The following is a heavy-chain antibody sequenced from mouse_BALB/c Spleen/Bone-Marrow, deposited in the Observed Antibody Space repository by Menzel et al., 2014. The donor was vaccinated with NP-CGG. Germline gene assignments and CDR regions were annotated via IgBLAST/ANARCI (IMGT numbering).Heavy chain of an antibody. J-gene: IGHJ2*01. CDR2: IYYSGTI. CDR3: ARYGNYFDY. CDR1: GISITTGNYR. D-gene: IGHD2-1*01. V-gene: IGHV3-5*02. Sequence: QSGPGLVKPSQTVSLTCTVTGISITTGNYRWSWIRQFPGNKLEWIGYIYYSGTITYNPSLTSRTTITRDTSXNQFFLEMNSLTAEDTATYYCARYGNYFDYWGQGTTLTVSS.